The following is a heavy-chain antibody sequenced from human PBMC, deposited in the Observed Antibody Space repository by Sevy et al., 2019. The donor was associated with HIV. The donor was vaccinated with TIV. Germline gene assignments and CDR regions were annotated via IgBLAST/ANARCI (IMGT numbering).Heavy chain of an antibody. CDR2: IIPIFGTA. CDR1: GGTFSSYA. Sequence: ASVKVSCKASGGTFSSYAISWVRQAPGQGLEWMGGIIPIFGTANYAQTFQGRVTITADESTSTAYMELSSLRSEDTAVYYCARLVRGVMTYYYYGMDVWGQGTTVTVSS. CDR3: ARLVRGVMTYYYYGMDV. J-gene: IGHJ6*02. V-gene: IGHV1-69*13. D-gene: IGHD3-10*01.